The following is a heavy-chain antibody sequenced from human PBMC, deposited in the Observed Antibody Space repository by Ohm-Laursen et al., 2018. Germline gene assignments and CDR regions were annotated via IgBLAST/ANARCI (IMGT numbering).Heavy chain of an antibody. CDR3: ARVLRRDGYNRYFDL. D-gene: IGHD5-24*01. CDR2: IYSGGST. Sequence: SLRLSCAASGFTVSSNYMSWVRQAPGKGLEWVSVIYSGGSTYYADSVKGRFTISRDNSKNTLYLQMNSLRAEDTAVYYCARVLRRDGYNRYFDLWGRGTLVTVSS. J-gene: IGHJ2*01. CDR1: GFTVSSNY. V-gene: IGHV3-66*01.